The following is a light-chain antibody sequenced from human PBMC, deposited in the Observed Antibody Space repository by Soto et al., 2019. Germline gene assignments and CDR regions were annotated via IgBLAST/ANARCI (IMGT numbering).Light chain of an antibody. CDR1: QSVSSSY. CDR2: GAS. V-gene: IGKV3-20*01. J-gene: IGKJ2*01. Sequence: EIGLTQSPGTLSLSPGERATLSCRASQSVSSSYLAWYQQKPGQAPRLLIYGASSRATGIPDRFSGSGSGTDFTLTISRLEPEDFAVYYCQQYGSSQVTFGQGTKVDIK. CDR3: QQYGSSQVT.